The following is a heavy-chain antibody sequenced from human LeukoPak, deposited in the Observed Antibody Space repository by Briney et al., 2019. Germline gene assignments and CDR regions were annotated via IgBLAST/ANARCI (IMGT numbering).Heavy chain of an antibody. V-gene: IGHV4-4*07. CDR1: GGSISSYY. J-gene: IGHJ6*03. D-gene: IGHD6-19*01. Sequence: SETLSLTCTVSGGSISSYYWSWIRQPAGKGLEWIGRIYTSGSTNYNPSLKSRVTISVDKSKNQFSLKLSSVTAADTAVYYCARTIAVAGTGRPTDYYYMDVWGKGTTVTVSS. CDR2: IYTSGST. CDR3: ARTIAVAGTGRPTDYYYMDV.